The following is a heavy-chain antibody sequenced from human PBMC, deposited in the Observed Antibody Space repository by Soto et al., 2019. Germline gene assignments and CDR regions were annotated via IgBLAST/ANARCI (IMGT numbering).Heavy chain of an antibody. J-gene: IGHJ6*04. CDR3: ASTGHLSYYYYGMDV. Sequence: ASVKVSCKASGYTFTSYAMHWVRQAPGQRLEWMGWINAGNGNTKYSQKFQGRVTITRDTSASTAYMELSSLRSEDTAVYYCASTGHLSYYYYGMDVWGKGTTVTAPQ. CDR2: INAGNGNT. CDR1: GYTFTSYA. V-gene: IGHV1-3*01. D-gene: IGHD4-17*01.